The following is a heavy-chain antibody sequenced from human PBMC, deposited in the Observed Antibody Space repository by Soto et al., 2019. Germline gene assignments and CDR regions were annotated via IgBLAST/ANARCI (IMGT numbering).Heavy chain of an antibody. Sequence: PSETLSLTCTVSGGSISSYYWSWIRQPAGKGLEWIGRIYTSGSTNYNPSLKSRVTMSVDTSKNQFSLKLSSVTAADTAVYYCARERAPYYYDSSGSNFDYWGQGTLVTSPQ. D-gene: IGHD3-22*01. CDR3: ARERAPYYYDSSGSNFDY. CDR2: IYTSGST. CDR1: GGSISSYY. V-gene: IGHV4-4*07. J-gene: IGHJ4*02.